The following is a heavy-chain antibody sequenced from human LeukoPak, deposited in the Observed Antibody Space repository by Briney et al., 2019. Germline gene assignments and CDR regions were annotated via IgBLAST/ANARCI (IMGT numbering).Heavy chain of an antibody. CDR1: GGSISSYY. J-gene: IGHJ4*02. V-gene: IGHV4-59*01. CDR2: IYYSGST. CDR3: ARGPFGRGVIGGAIDY. D-gene: IGHD3-10*01. Sequence: SETLSLTCPVSGGSISSYYWSWIRQPPGKGLEWIGYIYYSGSTNYNPSLKSRVTISVDTSKNQFSLKLSSVTAADTAVYYCARGPFGRGVIGGAIDYWGQGTLVTVSS.